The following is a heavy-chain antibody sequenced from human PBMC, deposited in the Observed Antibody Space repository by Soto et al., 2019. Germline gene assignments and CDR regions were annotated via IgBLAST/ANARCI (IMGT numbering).Heavy chain of an antibody. V-gene: IGHV3-48*02. Sequence: PGGSLRLSCAASGFTFSSYSMNWVRQAPGKGLEWVSYISSSSSTIYYADSVKGRFTISRDNAKNSLYLQMNSLRDEDTAVYYCAREREYGDYINYYYGMDVWGQGTTVTVSS. D-gene: IGHD4-17*01. CDR2: ISSSSSTI. CDR1: GFTFSSYS. CDR3: AREREYGDYINYYYGMDV. J-gene: IGHJ6*02.